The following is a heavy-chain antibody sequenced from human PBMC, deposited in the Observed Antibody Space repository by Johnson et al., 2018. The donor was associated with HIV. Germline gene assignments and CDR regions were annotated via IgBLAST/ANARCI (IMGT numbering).Heavy chain of an antibody. CDR1: GFTFSSYA. CDR3: ARAGSSSSGPRAFDI. CDR2: ISYDGSNK. D-gene: IGHD6-6*01. Sequence: VQLVESGGGVVQPGRSLRLSCAASGFTFSSYAMHWVRQAPGKGLEWVAVISYDGSNKYYADSVKGRFTISRDNSKNTLYLQMNSLRAEDMAVYYCARAGSSSSGPRAFDIWGQGTMVTVSS. V-gene: IGHV3-30*04. J-gene: IGHJ3*02.